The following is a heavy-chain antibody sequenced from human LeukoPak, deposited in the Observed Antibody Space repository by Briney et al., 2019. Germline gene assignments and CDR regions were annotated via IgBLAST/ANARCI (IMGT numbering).Heavy chain of an antibody. CDR1: GGSISSSSYY. J-gene: IGHJ4*02. D-gene: IGHD6-13*01. CDR2: IYYSGST. Sequence: SETLSLTCTVSGGSISSSSYYWGWIRQPPGKGLEWIGSIYYSGSTYYNPSLKSRVTISVDTSKNQLSLKLSSVTAADTAVYYCASARTSSRSWFTFDYWGQGILVRVSS. V-gene: IGHV4-39*01. CDR3: ASARTSSRSWFTFDY.